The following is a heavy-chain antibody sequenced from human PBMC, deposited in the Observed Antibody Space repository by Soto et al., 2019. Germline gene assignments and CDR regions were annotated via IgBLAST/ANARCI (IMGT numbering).Heavy chain of an antibody. J-gene: IGHJ4*02. CDR2: IHSSGST. CDR3: ARGTGNWNFGYDFDY. Sequence: QVQMQESGPGQVKPSQTLSLTCTVSGGSFSSGDYYWSWIRQHPGKGLEWIWYIHSSGSTYYNPSLKIRVTISVDTSTKQFSLELSSVTAADTAVYYCARGTGNWNFGYDFDYWGQGTLVTVSS. CDR1: GGSFSSGDYY. V-gene: IGHV4-31*03. D-gene: IGHD1-7*01.